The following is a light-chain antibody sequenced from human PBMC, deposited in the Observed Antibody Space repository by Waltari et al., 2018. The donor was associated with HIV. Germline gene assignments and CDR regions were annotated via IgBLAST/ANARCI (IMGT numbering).Light chain of an antibody. CDR2: RNN. CDR1: SSNIGRDY. J-gene: IGLJ1*01. Sequence: QSVLTQPPSASGTPGQRVTISCSGSSSNIGRDYGYWYQQLPGTAPTLLIYRNNQRPSGVPDRFSGSKSGTSASLAISGLRSEDEADYYCAAWDDSLSGYVFGTGTKVTVL. CDR3: AAWDDSLSGYV. V-gene: IGLV1-47*01.